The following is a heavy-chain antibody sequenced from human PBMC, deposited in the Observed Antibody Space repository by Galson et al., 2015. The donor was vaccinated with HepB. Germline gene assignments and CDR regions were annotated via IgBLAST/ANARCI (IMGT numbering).Heavy chain of an antibody. J-gene: IGHJ5*02. D-gene: IGHD4-17*01. V-gene: IGHV3-33*01. CDR1: GFTFSSYG. Sequence: SLRLSCAASGFTFSSYGMHWVRQAPGKGLEWVAVIWYDGSNKYYADSVKGRFTISRDNSKNTLYLQMNSLRAEDTAVYYCARDPSTTVTTGWFDPWGQGTLVTVSS. CDR3: ARDPSTTVTTGWFDP. CDR2: IWYDGSNK.